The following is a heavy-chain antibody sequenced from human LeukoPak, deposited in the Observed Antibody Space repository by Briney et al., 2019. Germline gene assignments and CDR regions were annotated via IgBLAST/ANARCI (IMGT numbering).Heavy chain of an antibody. Sequence: GGSLRLSCAASGFTFDDYTMHWVRQAPGKGLEWVSIIYSGGSTFYADSVKGRFTISRDNSKNTLYLQMNSLRAEDTAVYYCARGGSYLSAFDIWGQGTMVTVSS. D-gene: IGHD1-26*01. J-gene: IGHJ3*02. V-gene: IGHV3-53*01. CDR3: ARGGSYLSAFDI. CDR1: GFTFDDYT. CDR2: IYSGGST.